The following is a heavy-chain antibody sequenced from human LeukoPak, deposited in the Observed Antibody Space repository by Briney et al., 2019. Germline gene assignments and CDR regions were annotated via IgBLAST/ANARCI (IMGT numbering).Heavy chain of an antibody. CDR2: IYPGDSDT. CDR1: GYSFTSYL. J-gene: IGHJ4*02. D-gene: IGHD3-22*01. V-gene: IGHV5-51*01. CDR3: ARRYYYDSSGYYFDY. Sequence: GESLKISCKGSGYSFTSYLIGWVRQMPGKGLGWMGIIYPGDSDTRYSPFFQGQVTISADKSISTAYLQWSSLKASDTAMYYCARRYYYDSSGYYFDYWGQGTLVTVSS.